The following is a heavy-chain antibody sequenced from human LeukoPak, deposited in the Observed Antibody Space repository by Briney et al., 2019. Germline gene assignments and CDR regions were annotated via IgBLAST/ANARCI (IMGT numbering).Heavy chain of an antibody. D-gene: IGHD1-1*01. CDR2: IDHRGDT. Sequence: GSLRLSCAASGLTFSDYSINWVRQSPGKGLEWIAEIDHRGDTNYNPSVKSRVTISVDTSKNQFSLKVTSLTAADTAVYYCARGPTISETGYFDYWGQGTPVTVSS. V-gene: IGHV4-34*01. CDR3: ARGPTISETGYFDY. J-gene: IGHJ4*03. CDR1: GLTFSDYS.